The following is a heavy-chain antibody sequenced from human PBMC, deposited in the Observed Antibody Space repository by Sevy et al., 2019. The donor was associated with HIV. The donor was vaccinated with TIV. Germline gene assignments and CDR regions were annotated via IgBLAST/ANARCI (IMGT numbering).Heavy chain of an antibody. CDR2: IRGSGITT. D-gene: IGHD3-10*01. J-gene: IGHJ4*02. CDR3: ARVAGSGTYYSGDFDY. Sequence: GGSLRLSCAASGFSFSSYAMSWVRHAPGKGLEWVSGIRGSGITTYYADSVKGRFTISRDNSKNTLHLQMNSLRAEDTAVYYCARVAGSGTYYSGDFDYWGQGTLVTVSS. V-gene: IGHV3-23*01. CDR1: GFSFSSYA.